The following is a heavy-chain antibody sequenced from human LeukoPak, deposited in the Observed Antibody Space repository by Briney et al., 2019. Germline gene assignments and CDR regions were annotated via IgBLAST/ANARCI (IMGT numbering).Heavy chain of an antibody. J-gene: IGHJ6*02. CDR2: ISSSGSRI. Sequence: GGSLRLSCAAFGFIFNTYEINWVRQAPGKGLEWVSYISSSGSRIYYADSVKGRFTISRDNAKNSLYLQMNSLRAEDTAIYYCARPRSDLYGMDVWGQGTSVIVSS. CDR1: GFIFNTYE. CDR3: ARPRSDLYGMDV. V-gene: IGHV3-48*03.